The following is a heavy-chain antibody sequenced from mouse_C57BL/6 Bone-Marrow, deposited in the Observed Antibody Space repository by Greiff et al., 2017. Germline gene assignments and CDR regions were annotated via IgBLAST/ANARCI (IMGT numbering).Heavy chain of an antibody. CDR2: IYPSDSET. CDR3: ARSGITTVPHWYFDV. CDR1: GYTFTSYW. V-gene: IGHV1-61*01. J-gene: IGHJ1*03. D-gene: IGHD1-1*01. Sequence: QVQLQQPGAELVRPGSSVKLSCKASGYTFTSYWMDWVKQRPGQGLEWIGNIYPSDSETHYNQKFKDKATLTVDKSSSTAYRQLSSLTSEDSAVYYCARSGITTVPHWYFDVWGTGTTVTVSS.